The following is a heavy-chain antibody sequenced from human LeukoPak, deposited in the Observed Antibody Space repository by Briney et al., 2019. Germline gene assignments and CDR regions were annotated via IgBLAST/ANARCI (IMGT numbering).Heavy chain of an antibody. J-gene: IGHJ6*02. CDR3: ARARGYSYSYGMDV. D-gene: IGHD2-21*01. Sequence: ASVKVSCKASGYTFTGYYMHWVRQAPGQGLEWMGWMNPNSGNTGYAQKFQGRVTMTRNTSISTAYMELSSLRSEDTAVYYCARARGYSYSYGMDVWGQGTTVTVSS. CDR1: GYTFTGYY. CDR2: MNPNSGNT. V-gene: IGHV1-8*02.